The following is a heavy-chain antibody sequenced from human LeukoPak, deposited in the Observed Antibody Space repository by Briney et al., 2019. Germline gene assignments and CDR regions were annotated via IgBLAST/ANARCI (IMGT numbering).Heavy chain of an antibody. V-gene: IGHV1-8*01. CDR1: GYTFTSYD. CDR3: ARPGDDSSGYSELTGDAFDI. CDR2: MNPNSGNT. Sequence: ASVKVSCKASGYTFTSYDINWVRQATGQGLEWMGWMNPNSGNTGYAQKFQGRVTMTRNTSISTVYMELSSLRSEDTAVYYCARPGDDSSGYSELTGDAFDIWGQGTMVTVSS. D-gene: IGHD3-22*01. J-gene: IGHJ3*02.